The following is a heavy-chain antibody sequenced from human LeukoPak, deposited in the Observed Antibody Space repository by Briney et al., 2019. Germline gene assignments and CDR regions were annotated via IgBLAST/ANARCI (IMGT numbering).Heavy chain of an antibody. CDR2: ISSSARTM. J-gene: IGHJ4*02. D-gene: IGHD1-26*01. CDR3: ARDLEVGATEFDY. CDR1: GFTFSNFE. V-gene: IGHV3-48*03. Sequence: GGSLSLSCAASGFTFSNFERNWVRQAPGKGLEWVSYISSSARTMFYADSVKGRFTISRDNAKNSLYLQMNSLRAEDTAVYYCARDLEVGATEFDYWGQGTLVTVSS.